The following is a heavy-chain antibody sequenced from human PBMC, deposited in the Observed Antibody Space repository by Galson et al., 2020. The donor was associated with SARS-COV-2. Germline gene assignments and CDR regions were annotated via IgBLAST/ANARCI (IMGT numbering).Heavy chain of an antibody. V-gene: IGHV3-23*01. CDR2: ISGSGGST. Sequence: GGSLRLSCAASGFTFSSYAMSWVRQAPGKGLEWVSAISGSGGSTYYADSVKGRFTISRDNSKNTLYLQMNSLRAEDTAVYYCAKDLWAHDYGDWGGWYFDLWGRGTLVTVSS. CDR3: AKDLWAHDYGDWGGWYFDL. CDR1: GFTFSSYA. J-gene: IGHJ2*01. D-gene: IGHD4-17*01.